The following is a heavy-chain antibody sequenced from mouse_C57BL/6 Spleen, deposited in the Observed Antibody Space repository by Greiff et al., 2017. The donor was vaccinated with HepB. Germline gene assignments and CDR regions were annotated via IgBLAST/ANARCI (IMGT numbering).Heavy chain of an antibody. J-gene: IGHJ3*01. V-gene: IGHV1-80*01. CDR2: IYPGDGDT. CDR1: GYAFSSYW. CDR3: ARSALTGKGFAY. Sequence: VQLVESGAELVKPGASVKISCKASGYAFSSYWMNWVKQRPGKGLEWIGQIYPGDGDTNYNGKFKGKATLTADKSSSTAYMQLSSLTSEDSAVYFCARSALTGKGFAYWGQGTLVTVSA. D-gene: IGHD4-1*01.